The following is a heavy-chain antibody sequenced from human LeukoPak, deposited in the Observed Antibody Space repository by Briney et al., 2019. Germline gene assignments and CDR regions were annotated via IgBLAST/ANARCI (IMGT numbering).Heavy chain of an antibody. CDR2: FSGGGGST. V-gene: IGHV3-23*01. CDR3: AKAGGLRVYSGWSQSDY. D-gene: IGHD6-19*01. J-gene: IGHJ4*02. CDR1: ASTSSIEA. Sequence: ARSLRLSCAPAASTSSIEATSCVRPVEEDLREWVSAFSGGGGSTYYEDSVKGRFTTSRDNSKNTLCLQMNSLRAEDTAVYYWAKAGGLRVYSGWSQSDYWGQGTVVTVSS.